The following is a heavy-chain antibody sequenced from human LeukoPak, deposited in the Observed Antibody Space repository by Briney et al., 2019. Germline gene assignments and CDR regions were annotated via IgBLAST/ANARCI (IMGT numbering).Heavy chain of an antibody. CDR1: GGSISSYY. J-gene: IGHJ4*02. Sequence: TSETLSLTCTVSGGSISSYYWSGIRQPPGKGLEWIGYIYYSGSTNYNPSLKSRVTISVDTSKNQFSLKLSSVTAADTAVYYCARDSYSSTWYPSYYFDYWGQGTLVTVSS. V-gene: IGHV4-59*12. CDR3: ARDSYSSTWYPSYYFDY. D-gene: IGHD6-13*01. CDR2: IYYSGST.